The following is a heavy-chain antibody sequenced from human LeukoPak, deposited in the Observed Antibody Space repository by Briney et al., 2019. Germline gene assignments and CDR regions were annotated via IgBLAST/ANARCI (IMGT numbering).Heavy chain of an antibody. CDR2: ISYDGSNK. V-gene: IGHV3-30-3*01. CDR3: ARDGQGWLMSIGYYYFDY. J-gene: IGHJ4*02. D-gene: IGHD2-15*01. Sequence: PGGSLRLSCAASGFTFSSYAMHWARQATGKGLEWVAVISYDGSNKYYADSVKGRFTISRDNSKNTLYLQMNSLRAEDTAVYYCARDGQGWLMSIGYYYFDYWGQGTLVTVSS. CDR1: GFTFSSYA.